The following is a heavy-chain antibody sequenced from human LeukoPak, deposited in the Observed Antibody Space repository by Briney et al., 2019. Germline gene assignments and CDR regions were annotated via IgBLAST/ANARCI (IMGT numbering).Heavy chain of an antibody. Sequence: PGGSLRLSCAASGFTFSSYAMHWVRQAPGKGLEWVAVISYDGSNKYYADSVKARFTISRDNSKNTLYLQMNSLRAEDTAVYYCARVGSDFWSGYHQEAYYFGYWGQGTLVTVSS. V-gene: IGHV3-30-3*01. CDR2: ISYDGSNK. D-gene: IGHD3-3*01. CDR1: GFTFSSYA. CDR3: ARVGSDFWSGYHQEAYYFGY. J-gene: IGHJ4*02.